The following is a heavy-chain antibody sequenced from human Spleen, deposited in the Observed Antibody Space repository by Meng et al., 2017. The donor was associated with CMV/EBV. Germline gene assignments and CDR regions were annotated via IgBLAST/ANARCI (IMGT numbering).Heavy chain of an antibody. CDR2: ITYSGST. CDR1: ESFSNPF. D-gene: IGHD6-13*01. J-gene: IGHJ4*02. Sequence: ESFSNPFCSWIRQAPGKGLDWIVKITYSGSTSYNPSLKSRVTISVDTFNTQYSLKLSSVTAADTAVYYCARQLKGYSSSWYGPRFDYWDQGALVTVSS. V-gene: IGHV4-34*01. CDR3: ARQLKGYSSSWYGPRFDY.